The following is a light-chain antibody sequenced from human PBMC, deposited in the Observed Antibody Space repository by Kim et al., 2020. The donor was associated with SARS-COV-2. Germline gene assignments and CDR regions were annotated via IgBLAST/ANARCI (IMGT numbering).Light chain of an antibody. CDR2: GKN. CDR3: NSRDNNDNVL. V-gene: IGLV3-19*01. CDR1: SLRTYY. Sequence: SSELTQDPAVSVALGQTVRITCQGDSLRTYYTTWFQQKPGRAPIVVFYGKNNRPSGIPDRFSGSSSGNTASLTITATQAGDEADYYCNSRDNNDNVLFGGGTRLTVL. J-gene: IGLJ2*01.